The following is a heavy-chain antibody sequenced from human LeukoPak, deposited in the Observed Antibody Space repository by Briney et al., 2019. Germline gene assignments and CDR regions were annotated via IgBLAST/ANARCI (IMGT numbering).Heavy chain of an antibody. V-gene: IGHV5-10-1*01. Sequence: GETLKISCKDTGYTFTSYTSSWWRQNPGKGREWMGRLDPSDSYTNYSPSFQGHVTISADKSISTAYLQWSSLKASDTAMYYCAGGPAANPADYCYYGMDVWGKGTTLTVSS. CDR3: AGGPAANPADYCYYGMDV. CDR2: LDPSDSYT. D-gene: IGHD2-2*01. CDR1: GYTFTSYT. J-gene: IGHJ6*04.